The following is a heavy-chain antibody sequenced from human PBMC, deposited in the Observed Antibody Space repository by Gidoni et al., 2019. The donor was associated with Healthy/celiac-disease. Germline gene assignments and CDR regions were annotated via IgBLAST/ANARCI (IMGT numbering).Heavy chain of an antibody. J-gene: IGHJ4*02. V-gene: IGHV4-30-2*01. CDR1: GGSISSGGYF. CDR2: IYHSGST. CDR3: ASLLYYFDY. Sequence: QLQLQESGSGLVKPSQTLSLTCAVSGGSISSGGYFWSWIRQPPGKGLEWIGYIYHSGSTYYNPSLKSRVTISVDRSKNQFSLKLSSVTAADTAVYYCASLLYYFDYWGQGTLVTVSS.